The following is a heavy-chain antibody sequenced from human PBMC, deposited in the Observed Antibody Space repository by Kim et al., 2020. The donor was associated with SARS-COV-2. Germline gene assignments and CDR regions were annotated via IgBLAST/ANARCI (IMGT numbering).Heavy chain of an antibody. CDR1: GFTFSSYG. CDR2: ISYDGSNK. CDR3: AKDSNLLDLGGMDV. V-gene: IGHV3-30*18. J-gene: IGHJ6*02. Sequence: GGSLRLSCAASGFTFSSYGMHWVRQAPGKGLEWVAVISYDGSNKYYADSVKGRFTISRDNSKNTLYLQMNSLRAEDTAVYYCAKDSNLLDLGGMDVWGQG. D-gene: IGHD3-3*01.